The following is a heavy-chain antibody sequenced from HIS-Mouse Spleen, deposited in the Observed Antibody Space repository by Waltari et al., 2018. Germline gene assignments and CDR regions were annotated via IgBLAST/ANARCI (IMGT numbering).Heavy chain of an antibody. CDR2: INHSGRT. V-gene: IGHV4-34*01. J-gene: IGHJ4*02. CDR1: GGSFSGYY. D-gene: IGHD3-22*01. Sequence: QVQLQQWGAGLLKPSETLSLTCAVYGGSFSGYYWSWIRQPPGKGLEWIGEINHSGRTNHNPALKSGVTISVDTSKNQFSLKLSSVTAADTAVYYCARGSDKYYYDSSGYPYYFDYWGQGTLVTVSS. CDR3: ARGSDKYYYDSSGYPYYFDY.